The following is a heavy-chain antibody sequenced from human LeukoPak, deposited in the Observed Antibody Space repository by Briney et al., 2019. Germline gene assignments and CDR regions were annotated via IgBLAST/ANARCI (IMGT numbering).Heavy chain of an antibody. CDR1: GFTFTSFS. CDR2: ISSSGSYI. J-gene: IGHJ4*02. D-gene: IGHD3-22*01. CDR3: AGPPLSGYSSV. Sequence: PGGSLRLSCAASGFTFTSFSMNWVRQAPGKGLEWVSSISSSGSYIYYADSVKGRFTISRDNAKNSQYLQMNSLRAEDTAVHYCAGPPLSGYSSVWGQGTLVTVSS. V-gene: IGHV3-21*01.